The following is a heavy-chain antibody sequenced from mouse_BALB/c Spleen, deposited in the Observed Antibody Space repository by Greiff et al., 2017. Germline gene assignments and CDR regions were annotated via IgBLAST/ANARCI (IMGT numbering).Heavy chain of an antibody. CDR3: ARQGDYDGSYAMDY. Sequence: EVKVVESGGDLVKPGGSLKLSCAASGFTFSSYGMSWVRQTPDKRLEWVATISSGGSYTYYPDSVKGRFTISRDNAKNTLYLQMSSLKSEDTAMYYCARQGDYDGSYAMDYWGQGTSVTVSS. CDR2: ISSGGSYT. D-gene: IGHD2-4*01. CDR1: GFTFSSYG. V-gene: IGHV5-6*01. J-gene: IGHJ4*01.